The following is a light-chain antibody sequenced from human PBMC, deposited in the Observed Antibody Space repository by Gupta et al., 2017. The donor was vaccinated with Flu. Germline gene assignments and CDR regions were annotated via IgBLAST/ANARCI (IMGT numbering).Light chain of an antibody. CDR1: QHIRAN. CDR3: KQFNKCPSWT. V-gene: IGKV3-15*01. CDR2: GAS. Sequence: EIVLTQSPDTLSVSPGESATLSCRASQHIRANLAWYQQKPGQAPRLLVYGASTRATGIPARFSGSGSGTDFTLTISSRQSEDFAVYYCKQFNKCPSWTFGQGTKVEIK. J-gene: IGKJ1*01.